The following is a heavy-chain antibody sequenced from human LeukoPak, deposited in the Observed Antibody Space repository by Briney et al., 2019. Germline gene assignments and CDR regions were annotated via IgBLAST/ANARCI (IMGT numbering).Heavy chain of an antibody. Sequence: GGSLRLSCAASGFTFSSYAMHWVRQAPGKGLEWVAVISYDGSNKYYADSVKGRFAISRDNSKNTLYLQMNSLRAEDTALYYCAKSDGSYPDYWGQGTLVTVSS. CDR3: AKSDGSYPDY. CDR2: ISYDGSNK. D-gene: IGHD1-26*01. J-gene: IGHJ4*02. CDR1: GFTFSSYA. V-gene: IGHV3-30-3*02.